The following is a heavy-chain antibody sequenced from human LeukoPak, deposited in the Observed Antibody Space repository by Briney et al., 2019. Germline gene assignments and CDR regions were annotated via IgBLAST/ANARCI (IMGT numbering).Heavy chain of an antibody. Sequence: ASVKVSCKASGGTFSSYAISWVRQAPGQGLEWMGIINPSGGSTSYAQKFQGRVTMTRDTSTSTVYMELSSLRSEDTAVYYCARKLEAAYSSRHSDAFDIWGQGTMVTVSS. CDR3: ARKLEAAYSSRHSDAFDI. CDR1: GGTFSSYA. D-gene: IGHD6-19*01. CDR2: INPSGGST. V-gene: IGHV1-46*01. J-gene: IGHJ3*02.